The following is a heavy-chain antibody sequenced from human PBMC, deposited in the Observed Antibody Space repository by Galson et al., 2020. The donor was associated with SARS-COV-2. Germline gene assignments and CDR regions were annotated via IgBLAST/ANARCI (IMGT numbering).Heavy chain of an antibody. CDR2: TYYSACS. CDR1: GGSISSSSYY. J-gene: IGHJ5*02. Sequence: SETLSLTCTVSGGSISSSSYYWVCIRPPPGQGLDWIGCTYYSACSYYYPSLKSRVTISVDTSKNQLSLKLSSVAAADTAVYYCAKGLEWGLASWGQGTLVTVSS. V-gene: IGHV4-39*01. CDR3: AKGLEWGLAS. D-gene: IGHD1-26*01.